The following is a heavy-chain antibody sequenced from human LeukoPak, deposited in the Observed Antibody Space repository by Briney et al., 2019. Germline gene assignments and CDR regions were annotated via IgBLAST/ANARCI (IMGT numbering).Heavy chain of an antibody. V-gene: IGHV1-69*13. CDR3: ARERGLGDFWSGYYTSNYYYYYMDV. CDR1: GGTFSSYA. J-gene: IGHJ6*03. Sequence: SAKVSCKASGGTFSSYAISWVRQAPGQGLEWMGGIIPIFGTANYAQKFQGRVTITADESTSTAYMELSSLRSEDTAVYYCARERGLGDFWSGYYTSNYYYYYMDVWGQGTLVTVSS. D-gene: IGHD3-3*01. CDR2: IIPIFGTA.